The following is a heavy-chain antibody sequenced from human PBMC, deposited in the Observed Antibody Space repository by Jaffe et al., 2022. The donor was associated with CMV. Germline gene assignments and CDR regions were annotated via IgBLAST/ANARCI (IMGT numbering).Heavy chain of an antibody. CDR1: GFTFSSYG. V-gene: IGHV3-30*18. D-gene: IGHD1-26*01. CDR3: AKDGGGKWELQSNYFDY. Sequence: QVQLVESGGGVVQPGRSLRLSCAASGFTFSSYGMHWVRQAPGKGLEWVAVISYDGSNKYYADSVKGRFTISRDNSKNTLYLQMNSLRAEDTAVYYCAKDGGGKWELQSNYFDYWGQGTLVTVSS. CDR2: ISYDGSNK. J-gene: IGHJ4*02.